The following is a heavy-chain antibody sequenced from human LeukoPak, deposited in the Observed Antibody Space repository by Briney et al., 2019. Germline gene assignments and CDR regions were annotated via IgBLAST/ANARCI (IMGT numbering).Heavy chain of an antibody. CDR2: IYTSGST. V-gene: IGHV4-4*07. CDR3: ARTREGSLYYYYYMDV. J-gene: IGHJ6*03. CDR1: GCSISSYY. D-gene: IGHD2-15*01. Sequence: SETLSLICTVSGCSISSYYWSWIREPAGKGLEWIGRIYTSGSTNYNPSLKSRVTMSVDTSKNQFSLKLSSVTAADTAVYYCARTREGSLYYYYYMDVWGKGTTVTVSS.